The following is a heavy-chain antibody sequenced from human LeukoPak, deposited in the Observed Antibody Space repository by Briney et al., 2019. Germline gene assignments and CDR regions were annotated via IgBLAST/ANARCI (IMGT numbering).Heavy chain of an antibody. D-gene: IGHD4-11*01. CDR1: GGAISSGSYY. Sequence: SETLSLTCTVSGGAISSGSYYWGWIRQPPGKGLEWIGSIYHSGSTYYNPSLKSRVTISVDTSKNQFSLKLTSVTAADTAVYYCARHGGSNWCVNWFDPWGQGILVTVSS. J-gene: IGHJ5*02. CDR2: IYHSGST. V-gene: IGHV4-39*01. CDR3: ARHGGSNWCVNWFDP.